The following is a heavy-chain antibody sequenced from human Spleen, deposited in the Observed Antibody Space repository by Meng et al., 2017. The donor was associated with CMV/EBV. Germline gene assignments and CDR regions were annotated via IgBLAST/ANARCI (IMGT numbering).Heavy chain of an antibody. CDR1: GYTFTAYY. J-gene: IGHJ4*02. D-gene: IGHD6-13*01. Sequence: ASVKVSCKASGYTFTAYYMHWLRQAPGQGLEWMAWINPNTGVTGYAQHLQGKVTMTRDTSISTAYMELSRLRSDDTAVYYCARVHAAGTFVGYYFDYWGQGTLVTVSS. CDR2: INPNTGVT. CDR3: ARVHAAGTFVGYYFDY. V-gene: IGHV1-2*02.